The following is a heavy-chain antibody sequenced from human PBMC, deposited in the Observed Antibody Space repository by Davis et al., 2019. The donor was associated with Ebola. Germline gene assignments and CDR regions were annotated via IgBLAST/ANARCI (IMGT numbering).Heavy chain of an antibody. CDR2: IYYSGST. V-gene: IGHV4-59*01. CDR1: GGSISSYY. Sequence: MPSQTLSLTCTVSGGSISSYYWSWIRQPPGKGLEWIGYIYYSGSTNYNPSLKSLVTISVDTSKNQFSLKLSSVTAADTAVYYCAGGAMTTVTASTYGMDVWGQGTTVTVSS. CDR3: AGGAMTTVTASTYGMDV. D-gene: IGHD4-11*01. J-gene: IGHJ6*02.